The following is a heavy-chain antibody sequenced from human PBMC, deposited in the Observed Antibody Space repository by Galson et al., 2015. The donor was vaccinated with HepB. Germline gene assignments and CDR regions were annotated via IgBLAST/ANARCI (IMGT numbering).Heavy chain of an antibody. Sequence: SVKVSCKASGGTFSSYAISWVRQAPGQGLEWMGGIIPIFGTANYAQKFQGRVTITADESTSTAYMELSSLRSEDTAVYYCARARFLEWLHQRQPLYYYYYMDVWGKGTTVTVSS. CDR2: IIPIFGTA. V-gene: IGHV1-69*13. D-gene: IGHD3-3*01. CDR3: ARARFLEWLHQRQPLYYYYYMDV. CDR1: GGTFSSYA. J-gene: IGHJ6*03.